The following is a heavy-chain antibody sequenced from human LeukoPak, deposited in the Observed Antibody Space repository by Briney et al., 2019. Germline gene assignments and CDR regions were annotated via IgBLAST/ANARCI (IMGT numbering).Heavy chain of an antibody. CDR3: AKLVTGVYYFDY. V-gene: IGHV3-23*01. J-gene: IGHJ4*02. CDR2: ISGSGGST. D-gene: IGHD4-23*01. CDR1: GFTFSSYA. Sequence: GGSLRLSCAASGFTFSSYAMSWVRQAPGKGLEWVSAISGSGGSTYYADSVKGRFTISRDNSKNTLYLQMNSLRADDTAVYYCAKLVTGVYYFDYWGQGTLVTVSS.